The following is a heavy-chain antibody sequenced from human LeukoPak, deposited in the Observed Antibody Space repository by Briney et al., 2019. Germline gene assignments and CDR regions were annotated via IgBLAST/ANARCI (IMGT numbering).Heavy chain of an antibody. CDR2: INHSGST. J-gene: IGHJ3*02. Sequence: SETLSLTCAVYGGSFSGYYWSWIRQPPGKGLEWIGEINHSGSTNYNPSLKSRVTISVDTSKNQFSLKLSSVTAADTAVYYCARATTVVTLDGAFDIWGQGTMVTVSS. CDR1: GGSFSGYY. CDR3: ARATTVVTLDGAFDI. D-gene: IGHD4-23*01. V-gene: IGHV4-34*01.